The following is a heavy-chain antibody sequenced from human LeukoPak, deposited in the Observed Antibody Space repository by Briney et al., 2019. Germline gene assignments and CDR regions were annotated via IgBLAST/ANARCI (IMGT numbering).Heavy chain of an antibody. V-gene: IGHV4-30-2*01. J-gene: IGHJ4*02. CDR1: GGSISSGGYS. CDR2: IYQSGST. Sequence: SQTLSLTCAVSGGSISSGGYSWSWIRQPPGKGLEWIGYIYQSGSTYYNPSLKSRVTISADRSKNQFSLKLSSVTAADTAVYYCARAPPPVYYFDYWGQGTLVTVSS. CDR3: ARAPPPVYYFDY.